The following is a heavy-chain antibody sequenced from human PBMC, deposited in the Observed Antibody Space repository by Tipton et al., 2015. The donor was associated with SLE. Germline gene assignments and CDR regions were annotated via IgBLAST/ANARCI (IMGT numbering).Heavy chain of an antibody. Sequence: TLSLTCTVSGGSISSSSYYWGWIRQPPGKGLEWIGSIYYSGSTYYNPSLKNRVTISVDTSKNQFSLKLSSVTAADTAVYYCAECTGGTKWFDPWGQGTLVTVSS. CDR1: GGSISSSSYY. CDR2: IYYSGST. J-gene: IGHJ5*02. D-gene: IGHD2-8*02. CDR3: AECTGGTKWFDP. V-gene: IGHV4-39*07.